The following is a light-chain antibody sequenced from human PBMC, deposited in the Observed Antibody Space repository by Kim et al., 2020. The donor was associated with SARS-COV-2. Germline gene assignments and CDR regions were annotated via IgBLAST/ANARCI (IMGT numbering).Light chain of an antibody. J-gene: IGKJ5*01. Sequence: ASVGDRVSLTCPSSQDNSNHFSLYQQKPGKAPIVLIYDESNLEAGVPSRFSGSGSGTDFAFTISSLQPQDIATYYCQQYENLPITFGQGTRLEIK. V-gene: IGKV1-33*01. CDR1: QDNSNH. CDR2: DES. CDR3: QQYENLPIT.